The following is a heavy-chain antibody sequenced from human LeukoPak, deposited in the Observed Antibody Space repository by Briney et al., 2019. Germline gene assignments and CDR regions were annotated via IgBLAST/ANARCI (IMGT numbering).Heavy chain of an antibody. CDR3: ARERVWKELGASLNYYYYMDV. CDR2: IYTSGST. Sequence: PSETLSLTCTVSGGSISSGSYYWSWIRQPAGKGLEWIGRIYTSGSTNYNPSLKRRVTISVDRSKNQFSLKLSSVTAADTAVYYCARERVWKELGASLNYYYYMDVWGKGTTVTISS. J-gene: IGHJ6*03. CDR1: GGSISSGSYY. V-gene: IGHV4-61*02. D-gene: IGHD1-1*01.